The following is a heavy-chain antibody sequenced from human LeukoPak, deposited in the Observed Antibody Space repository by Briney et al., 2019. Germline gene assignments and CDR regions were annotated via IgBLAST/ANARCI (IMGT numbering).Heavy chain of an antibody. V-gene: IGHV1-8*03. CDR1: GYTFASYY. J-gene: IGHJ6*03. Sequence: GASVKVSCKASGYTFASYYMHWVRQATGQGLEWMGWMNPNSGNTGYAQKFQGRVTITRNTSISTAYMDLSSLRSDDTAVYYCARRGVAYYYYYYMDVWGKGTTVTVSS. D-gene: IGHD3-3*01. CDR3: ARRGVAYYYYYYMDV. CDR2: MNPNSGNT.